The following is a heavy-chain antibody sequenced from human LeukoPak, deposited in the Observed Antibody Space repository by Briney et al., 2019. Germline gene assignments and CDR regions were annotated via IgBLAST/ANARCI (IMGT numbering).Heavy chain of an antibody. CDR3: ARDREAARPGWFDP. V-gene: IGHV1-18*01. CDR1: GYTFKTYG. Sequence: ASVKVSCKASGYTFKTYGISWMRQAPGQGLERMGWNHPYNGNTNYAQKVQGRLTMPTDTSTSTAYMELRSLRSDDTAVYYCARDREAARPGWFDPWGQGTLVTVSS. D-gene: IGHD6-6*01. CDR2: NHPYNGNT. J-gene: IGHJ5*02.